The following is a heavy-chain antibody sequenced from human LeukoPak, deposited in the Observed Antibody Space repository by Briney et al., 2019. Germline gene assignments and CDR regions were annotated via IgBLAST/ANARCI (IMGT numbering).Heavy chain of an antibody. J-gene: IGHJ4*02. CDR1: GFTFSSYS. Sequence: GGSLRLSCAASGFTFSSYSMNWVRQAPRKGLGWVSYISSSSSTLYYADSVKGRFTISRDNAKNSLYLQMNSLRAEDTAVYYCARAYGSSSPFDYWGQGTLVTVSS. D-gene: IGHD6-6*01. V-gene: IGHV3-48*01. CDR3: ARAYGSSSPFDY. CDR2: ISSSSSTL.